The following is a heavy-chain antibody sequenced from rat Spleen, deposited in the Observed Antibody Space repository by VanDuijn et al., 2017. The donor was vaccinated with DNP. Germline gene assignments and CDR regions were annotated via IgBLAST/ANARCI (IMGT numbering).Heavy chain of an antibody. CDR3: ARGGRSYVDY. D-gene: IGHD1-11*01. Sequence: EVQLLESGFVLVQPCRSLPFSCAASGFLFSASPMAFFRQAPTKGLAWVASIPTSGVRPSSPSSVKGRFPISRTPAKNTLYLQMPSLRSEDTATYYCARGGRSYVDYWGQGVMVTVSS. J-gene: IGHJ2*01. CDR2: IPTSGVRP. CDR1: GFLFSASP. V-gene: IGHV5-46*01.